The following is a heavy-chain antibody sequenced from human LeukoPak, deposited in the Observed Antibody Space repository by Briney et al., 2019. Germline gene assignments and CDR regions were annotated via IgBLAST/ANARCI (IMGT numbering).Heavy chain of an antibody. D-gene: IGHD3-22*01. CDR3: ARDYYDSSGYYYAL. CDR1: GDSMRKYC. V-gene: IGHV4-4*07. Sequence: SETLSLTCTVSGDSMRKYCWSWIRQPAGKGLEWIGRIYTSGGTNYNPSLKSRVTMSIDTSKNQFSLKLSSVTAADTAAYYCARDYYDSSGYYYALWGQGTLVTVSS. CDR2: IYTSGGT. J-gene: IGHJ4*02.